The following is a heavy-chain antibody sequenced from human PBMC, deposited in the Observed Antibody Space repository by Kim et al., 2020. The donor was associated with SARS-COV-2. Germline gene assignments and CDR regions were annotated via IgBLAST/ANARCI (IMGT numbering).Heavy chain of an antibody. Sequence: TYYADSVKGRFTISRDNSKNTLYLQMNSLRAEDTAVYYCAKFMIVGSGDYWGQGTLVTVSS. D-gene: IGHD3-22*01. J-gene: IGHJ4*02. CDR3: AKFMIVGSGDY. CDR2: T. V-gene: IGHV3-23*01.